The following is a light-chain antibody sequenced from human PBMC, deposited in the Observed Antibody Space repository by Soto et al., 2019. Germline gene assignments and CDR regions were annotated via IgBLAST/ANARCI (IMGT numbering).Light chain of an antibody. CDR2: DVS. CDR1: SSDVGGYNY. CDR3: CSYAGSYWV. V-gene: IGLV2-11*01. Sequence: QSALTQPRSVSGSPGQSVTISCTGTSSDVGGYNYVSWYQQHPGKAPKLMIYDVSKRPSGVPDRFSGSKSGNTASLIISGLQAEDEADYYCCSYAGSYWVFGGGTQLTVL. J-gene: IGLJ2*01.